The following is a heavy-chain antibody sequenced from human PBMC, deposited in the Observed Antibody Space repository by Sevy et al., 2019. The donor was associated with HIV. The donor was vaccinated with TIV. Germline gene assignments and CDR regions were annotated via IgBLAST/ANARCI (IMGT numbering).Heavy chain of an antibody. CDR1: GGSFSGYY. D-gene: IGHD6-13*01. CDR2: INHSGST. V-gene: IGHV4-34*01. Sequence: SETLSLTCAVYGGSFSGYYWSWIRQPPGKGLEWIGEINHSGSTNYNPSLKSRVTISVDTSKNQFSLKLSSVTAADTAVYYCARRSSRFAAAGFTFDYWGQRTLVTVSS. CDR3: ARRSSRFAAAGFTFDY. J-gene: IGHJ4*02.